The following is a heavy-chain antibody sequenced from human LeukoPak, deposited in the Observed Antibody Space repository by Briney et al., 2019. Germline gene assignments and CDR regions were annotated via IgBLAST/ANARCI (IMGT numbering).Heavy chain of an antibody. J-gene: IGHJ4*02. D-gene: IGHD3-16*01. Sequence: SETLSLTCAVYGGSFSGYYWSWIRQPPGKGLEWIGEINHSGSTNYNPSLKSRVTISVDTSKNQFSLKLSSVTAADTAVYYCARRRNYMGGGEDYWGQGTLVTVSS. CDR3: ARRRNYMGGGEDY. V-gene: IGHV4-34*01. CDR1: GGSFSGYY. CDR2: INHSGST.